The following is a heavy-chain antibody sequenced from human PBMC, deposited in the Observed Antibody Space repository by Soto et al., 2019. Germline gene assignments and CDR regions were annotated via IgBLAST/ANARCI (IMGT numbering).Heavy chain of an antibody. CDR3: ARDRGLIAAAGMPNWFDP. J-gene: IGHJ5*02. D-gene: IGHD6-13*01. CDR2: IWYDGSNK. CDR1: GFTFSSYG. Sequence: GWSLRLSCAASGFTFSSYGMHLVRQAPGKGLEWVAVIWYDGSNKYYADSVKGRFNISRDNSKNTLYLQMKSLRAEDTAVYYCARDRGLIAAAGMPNWFDPWGQGTLVTVSS. V-gene: IGHV3-33*01.